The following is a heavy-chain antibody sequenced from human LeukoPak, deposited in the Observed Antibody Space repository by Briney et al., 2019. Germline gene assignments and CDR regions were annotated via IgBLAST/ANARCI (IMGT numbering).Heavy chain of an antibody. CDR2: ISGSGGST. J-gene: IGHJ6*02. V-gene: IGHV3-23*01. CDR1: GFTFSSYA. D-gene: IGHD4-17*01. Sequence: GGSLRLSCAASGFTFSSYAMSWVRQAPGKGLEWVSAISGSGGSTYYADSVKGRFTISRDNSKNTLYLQMNSLRAEDTAVYYCAKGSVTKGPYYYGMDVWGQGTTVTVSS. CDR3: AKGSVTKGPYYYGMDV.